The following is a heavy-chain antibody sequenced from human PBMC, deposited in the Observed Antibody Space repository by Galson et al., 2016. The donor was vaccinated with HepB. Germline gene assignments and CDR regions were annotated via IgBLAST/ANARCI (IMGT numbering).Heavy chain of an antibody. V-gene: IGHV4-59*01. J-gene: IGHJ4*03. CDR2: IYISGTT. CDR3: ARVRPVNSGYFDY. Sequence: LSLTCSVSGAAISDSYWSWIRQPPGKGLEWIGYIYISGTTNYNPSLKSRVTMSVDASKNQFSLRLTSVTAADTAVYHGARVRPVNSGYFDYWGQGTLVTVSS. CDR1: GAAISDSY. D-gene: IGHD4-23*01.